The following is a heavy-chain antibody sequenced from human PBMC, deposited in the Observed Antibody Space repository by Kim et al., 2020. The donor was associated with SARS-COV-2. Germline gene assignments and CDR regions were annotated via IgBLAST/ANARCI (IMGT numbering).Heavy chain of an antibody. Sequence: GGSLRLSCAASGFSFSSYAMSWVRQAPGKGLEWVSAISGSGGSTYYADSVKGRFTISRDNSKNTLYLQMNSLRAEDTAVYYCAKSGYGDYVGWFDPWGQGTLVTVSS. V-gene: IGHV3-23*01. CDR2: ISGSGGST. CDR3: AKSGYGDYVGWFDP. J-gene: IGHJ5*02. D-gene: IGHD4-17*01. CDR1: GFSFSSYA.